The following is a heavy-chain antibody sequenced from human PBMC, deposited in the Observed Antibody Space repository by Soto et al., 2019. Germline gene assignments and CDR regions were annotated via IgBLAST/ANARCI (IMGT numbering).Heavy chain of an antibody. J-gene: IGHJ6*02. D-gene: IGHD4-4*01. CDR2: IYYSGST. CDR3: AANYAYYYYYGMDV. Sequence: TSETLSLTCTVSGGSISSSSYYWGWIRQPPGKGLEWIGSIYYSGSTYYNPSLKSRVTISVDTSKNQFSLKLSSVTAADTAVYYCAANYAYYYYYGMDVWGHGTTVTVPS. V-gene: IGHV4-39*01. CDR1: GGSISSSSYY.